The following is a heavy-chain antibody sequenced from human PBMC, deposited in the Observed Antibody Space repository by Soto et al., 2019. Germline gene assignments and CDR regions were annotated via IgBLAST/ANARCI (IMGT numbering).Heavy chain of an antibody. CDR2: IYYSGST. Sequence: WETLSLTCTISGGSISSYYWSWIRQPPGKGLEWIGYIYYSGSTNYNPSLKSRVTISVDTSKNQFSLKLSSVTAADMAVYYCARGNNWNGVNNWFDRWGQGTLVPVS. CDR1: GGSISSYY. V-gene: IGHV4-59*01. J-gene: IGHJ5*02. D-gene: IGHD1-20*01. CDR3: ARGNNWNGVNNWFDR.